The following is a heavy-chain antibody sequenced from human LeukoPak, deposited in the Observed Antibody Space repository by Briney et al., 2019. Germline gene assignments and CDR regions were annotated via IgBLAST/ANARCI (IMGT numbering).Heavy chain of an antibody. Sequence: PGGSLRLSCAASGFTFSTYWMSWVRQVPGKGLEWVANINQDGSEKYYVDSVKGRFSISRDSAKNSLYLQMNSLRVEDTAVYYCARSRVVVPAAPWGQGTLVTVSS. CDR2: INQDGSEK. D-gene: IGHD2-2*01. V-gene: IGHV3-7*04. J-gene: IGHJ5*02. CDR1: GFTFSTYW. CDR3: ARSRVVVPAAP.